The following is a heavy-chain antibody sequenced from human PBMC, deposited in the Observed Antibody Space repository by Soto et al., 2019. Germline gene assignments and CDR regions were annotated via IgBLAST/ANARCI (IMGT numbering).Heavy chain of an antibody. CDR3: ARDPKTYYYGAGSYYNGAQAY. J-gene: IGHJ4*01. CDR1: GGTFSSYT. CDR2: IIPILGIA. Sequence: SVKVSCKASGGTFSSYTISWVRQAPGQGLEWMGRIIPILGIANYAQKFQGRVTITADKSTSTAYMELSSLRSEDTAVYYCARDPKTYYYGAGSYYNGAQAYWG. D-gene: IGHD3-10*01. V-gene: IGHV1-69*04.